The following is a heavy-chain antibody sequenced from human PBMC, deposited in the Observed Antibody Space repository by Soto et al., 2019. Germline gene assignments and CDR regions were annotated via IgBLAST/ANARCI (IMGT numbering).Heavy chain of an antibody. CDR1: GFSLSTSRMG. Sequence: QVTLKESGPVLVKPTETLTLTCTVSGFSLSTSRMGVSWIRQPPGKALEWLSHIFSNDEKSYSTSLKSRLTISKDTSKSQVVLTMANMDPVDTATYYCAHIRDGYTIDYWGQGTLVTVSS. V-gene: IGHV2-26*01. J-gene: IGHJ4*02. CDR3: AHIRDGYTIDY. D-gene: IGHD5-12*01. CDR2: IFSNDEK.